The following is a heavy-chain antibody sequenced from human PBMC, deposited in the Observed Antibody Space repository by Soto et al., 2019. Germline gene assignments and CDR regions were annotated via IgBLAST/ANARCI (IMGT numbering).Heavy chain of an antibody. CDR3: ARSYYDSTGFAVDP. J-gene: IGHJ5*02. V-gene: IGHV4-59*02. CDR1: GASVSNGY. CDR2: LYFAGSF. Sequence: QMQLQESGPGLVKPSETLSLTCTVSGASVSNGYWSCSRQPPGKGLEWLGFLYFAGSFNYNPSLTTLVTISVETTKNPFSMKLTSVTAADSAVYSCARSYYDSTGFAVDPWGQGTLVTVSS. D-gene: IGHD3-22*01.